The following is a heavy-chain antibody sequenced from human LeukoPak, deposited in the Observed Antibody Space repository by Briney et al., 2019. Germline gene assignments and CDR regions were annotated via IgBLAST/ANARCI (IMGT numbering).Heavy chain of an antibody. V-gene: IGHV3-15*01. D-gene: IGHD6-19*01. J-gene: IGHJ4*02. CDR2: IKSKTDGGTT. CDR1: GFTVSSNY. CDR3: TTDPSSGWQIDFDY. Sequence: TGGSLRLSCAASGFTVSSNYMSWVRQAPGKGLEWVGRIKSKTDGGTTDYAAPVKGRFTISRDDSKNTLYLQMNSLKTEDTAVYYCTTDPSSGWQIDFDYWGQGTLVTVSS.